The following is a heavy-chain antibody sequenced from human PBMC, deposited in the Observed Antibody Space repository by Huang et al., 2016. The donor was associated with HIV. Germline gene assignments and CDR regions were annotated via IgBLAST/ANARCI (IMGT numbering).Heavy chain of an antibody. J-gene: IGHJ4*02. CDR3: AKGEYYYDSSGYRFLDY. V-gene: IGHV3-30*18. CDR2: IEYDGIDK. CDR1: GFTFNDYG. D-gene: IGHD3-22*01. Sequence: QVQLVESGGGVVQPGRSLRLSCTASGFTFNDYGMHWVRQAQEKGLEWVEVIEYDGIDKYSAASVNCRFTIPRDNSKNTLYLQMNSLRVEDTAVYYCAKGEYYYDSSGYRFLDYWGQGTLVTVSS.